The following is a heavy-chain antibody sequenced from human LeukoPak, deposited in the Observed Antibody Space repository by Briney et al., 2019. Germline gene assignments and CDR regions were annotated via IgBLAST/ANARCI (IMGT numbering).Heavy chain of an antibody. J-gene: IGHJ4*02. CDR1: GFTFSNYG. CDR2: ISYDGTNK. CDR3: AKEEGVMAIAGSPSGY. D-gene: IGHD2-21*01. Sequence: GRSLRLSCAASGFTFSNYGIHWVRQAPGKGLEWVAIISYDGTNKYYADSVKGQFTISRDNSKNTLYLQMNSLRAEDTAMYYCAKEEGVMAIAGSPSGYWGQGTLVTVSS. V-gene: IGHV3-30*18.